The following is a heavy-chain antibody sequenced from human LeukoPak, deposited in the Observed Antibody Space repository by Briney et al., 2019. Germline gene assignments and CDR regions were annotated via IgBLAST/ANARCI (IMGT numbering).Heavy chain of an antibody. J-gene: IGHJ5*02. D-gene: IGHD3-3*01. CDR1: GFTFSSYA. V-gene: IGHV3-21*01. CDR2: ISSSSSYI. Sequence: GGSLRLSCAASGFTFSSYAMSWVRQTPEKGLEWVSSISSSSSYIYYADSVKGRFTISRDNAKNSLYLQMNSLRAEDTAVYYCARQLLRSSNWFDPWGQGTLVTVSS. CDR3: ARQLLRSSNWFDP.